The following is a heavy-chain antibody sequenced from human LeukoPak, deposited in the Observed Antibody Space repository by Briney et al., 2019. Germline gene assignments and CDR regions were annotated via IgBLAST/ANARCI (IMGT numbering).Heavy chain of an antibody. D-gene: IGHD3-10*01. CDR3: ASRSRRRGAFDI. J-gene: IGHJ3*02. Sequence: ASVKVSCKASGYTFTSYAMHWVRQAPGQRLEWMGWINAGNGNTKYSQKFQGRVTMTRNTSISTAYMELSSLRSEDTAVYYCASRSRRRGAFDIWGQGTMVTVSS. V-gene: IGHV1-3*01. CDR2: INAGNGNT. CDR1: GYTFTSYA.